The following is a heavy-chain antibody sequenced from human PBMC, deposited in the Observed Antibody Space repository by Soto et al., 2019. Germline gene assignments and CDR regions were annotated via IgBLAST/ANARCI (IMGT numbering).Heavy chain of an antibody. CDR2: ISYDGSNK. V-gene: IGHV3-30-3*01. Sequence: PGGSLRLSCAASGFTFSSYAMHWVRQAPGKGLEWVAVISYDGSNKYYADSVKGRFTISRDNSKNTLYLQMNSLRAEDTAVYYCARDNGIVVVPAAMAHWGQGTLVTVS. J-gene: IGHJ4*02. CDR1: GFTFSSYA. D-gene: IGHD2-2*01. CDR3: ARDNGIVVVPAAMAH.